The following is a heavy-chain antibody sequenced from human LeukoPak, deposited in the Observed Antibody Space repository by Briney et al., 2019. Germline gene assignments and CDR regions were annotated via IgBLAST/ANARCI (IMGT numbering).Heavy chain of an antibody. CDR1: GFTFSSYG. CDR3: AKDAGSPPGCYFDY. J-gene: IGHJ4*02. V-gene: IGHV3-30*18. CDR2: ISYDGSNK. D-gene: IGHD3-10*01. Sequence: PGGSLRLSCAASGFTFSSYGMHWVRQAPGKGLEWVAVISYDGSNKYYADSVKGRFTISRDNSKNTLYLQMNSLRAEDTAVYYCAKDAGSPPGCYFDYWGQGTLVTVS.